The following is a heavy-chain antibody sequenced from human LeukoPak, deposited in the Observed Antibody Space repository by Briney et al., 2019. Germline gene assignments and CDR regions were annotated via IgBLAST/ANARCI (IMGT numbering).Heavy chain of an antibody. J-gene: IGHJ4*02. D-gene: IGHD6-19*01. CDR3: ARRPRTTGYSSGWYSD. CDR1: GYTFTSYG. Sequence: ASVKVSCKASGYTFTSYGISWVRQAPGQGLEWMGWISAYNGNTNYAQKLQGRVTMTTDTSTSTAYMELRSLRSDDTAVYYCARRPRTTGYSSGWYSDWGQGTLVTVSS. V-gene: IGHV1-18*01. CDR2: ISAYNGNT.